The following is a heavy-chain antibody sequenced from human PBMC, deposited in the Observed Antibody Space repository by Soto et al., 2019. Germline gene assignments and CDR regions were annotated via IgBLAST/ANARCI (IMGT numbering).Heavy chain of an antibody. CDR3: ASLAYCGGDCSYGAFDI. Sequence: GGSLRLSCAASGFTFSDYYMSWIRQAPGKGLEWVPYISSSSSYTNYADSVKGRFTISRDNAKNSLYLQMNSLRAEDTAVYYCASLAYCGGDCSYGAFDIWGQGTMVTVS. CDR2: ISSSSSYT. J-gene: IGHJ3*02. CDR1: GFTFSDYY. V-gene: IGHV3-11*06. D-gene: IGHD2-21*02.